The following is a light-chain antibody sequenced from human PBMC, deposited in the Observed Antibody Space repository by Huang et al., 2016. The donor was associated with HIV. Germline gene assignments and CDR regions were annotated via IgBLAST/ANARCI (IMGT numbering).Light chain of an antibody. CDR2: KAS. V-gene: IGKV1-5*03. J-gene: IGKJ1*01. CDR1: QSISTW. Sequence: IQMTQSPSTLSASVGDRVTITCRASQSISTWLAWYQQKPGKAPKLLIYKASNLEDGVPSRFSCSGSGTEFTLTISSLQPDDFATYYCQQYSAYSWTFGQGTKVDIK. CDR3: QQYSAYSWT.